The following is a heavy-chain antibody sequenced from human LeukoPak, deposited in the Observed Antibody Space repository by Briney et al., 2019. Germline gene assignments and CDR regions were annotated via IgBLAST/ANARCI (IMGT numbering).Heavy chain of an antibody. J-gene: IGHJ4*02. CDR2: TYYSGST. Sequence: SETLSLTCTVSGGSISSSSYYWGWIRQPPGKGLEWIGSTYYSGSTYYNPSLKSRVTISVDTSKNQFSLKLSSVTAADTAVYYCARGRIYSSSSFYRFDYWGQGTLVTVSS. D-gene: IGHD6-6*01. CDR3: ARGRIYSSSSFYRFDY. V-gene: IGHV4-39*01. CDR1: GGSISSSSYY.